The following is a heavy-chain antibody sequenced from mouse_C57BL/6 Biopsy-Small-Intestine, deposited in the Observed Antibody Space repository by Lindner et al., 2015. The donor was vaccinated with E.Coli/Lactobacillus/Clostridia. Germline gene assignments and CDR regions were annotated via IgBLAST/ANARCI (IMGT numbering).Heavy chain of an antibody. J-gene: IGHJ1*03. Sequence: EVQLQESGGGLVKPGGSLKLSCAVSGFTFSDYGMHWVRQVPEKGLEWVAYISSGRSTIYYADTVKGRFTISRDNAKNTLFLQMTSLRSEDTAMYYCTRGNYGNYNWYFDVWGTGTTVTVSS. D-gene: IGHD2-1*01. CDR2: ISSGRSTI. V-gene: IGHV5-17*01. CDR1: GFTFSDYG. CDR3: TRGNYGNYNWYFDV.